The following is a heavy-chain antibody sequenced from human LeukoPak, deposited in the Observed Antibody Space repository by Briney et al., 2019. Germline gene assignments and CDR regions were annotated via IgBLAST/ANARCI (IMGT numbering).Heavy chain of an antibody. CDR2: ISYDGSNK. D-gene: IGHD6-13*01. CDR3: AKLKASSWPLGGAMDV. CDR1: GFTFSSYG. J-gene: IGHJ6*02. Sequence: GGSLRLSCAASGFTFSSYGMHWVRQAPGKGLEWVAVISYDGSNKYYADSVKGRFTISRDNSKNTLYLQMNSLRAEDMAVYYCAKLKASSWPLGGAMDVWGQGTTVTVSS. V-gene: IGHV3-30*18.